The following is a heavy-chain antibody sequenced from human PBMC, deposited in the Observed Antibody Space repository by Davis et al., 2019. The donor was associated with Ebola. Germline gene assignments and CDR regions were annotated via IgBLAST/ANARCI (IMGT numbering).Heavy chain of an antibody. CDR3: ARASWATVGTRWFDP. J-gene: IGHJ5*02. CDR1: GYTFTSYD. V-gene: IGHV1-8*01. Sequence: AASVKVSCKASGYTFTSYDINWVRQATRQGFEWMGWMNPNSSNTGYAQKFQGRVTMTRDTSTSTAYMELSSLRSEDTAVYYCARASWATVGTRWFDPWGQGTLVTVSS. CDR2: MNPNSSNT. D-gene: IGHD6-13*01.